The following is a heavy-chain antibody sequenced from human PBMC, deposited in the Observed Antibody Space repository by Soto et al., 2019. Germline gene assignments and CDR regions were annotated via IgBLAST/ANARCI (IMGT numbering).Heavy chain of an antibody. Sequence: GGSLRLSCAASGFAFSSYDMSWVRQAPGKGLDWVSVIRGSDGSTYYANSVKGRFTISRDNSKNTLFLQMNSLRAEDTAIYYCTKGGHLDYWGPGTLVTVSS. D-gene: IGHD3-10*01. J-gene: IGHJ4*02. V-gene: IGHV3-23*01. CDR1: GFAFSSYD. CDR2: IRGSDGST. CDR3: TKGGHLDY.